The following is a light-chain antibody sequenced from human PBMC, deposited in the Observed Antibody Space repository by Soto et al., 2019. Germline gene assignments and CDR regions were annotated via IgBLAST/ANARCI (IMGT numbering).Light chain of an antibody. CDR3: QQYNSYLWT. Sequence: DIQMTQSPSTLSASVGDRVTITCRASQSINSWLAWYQQKPGKAPKSLIYKASTLESGVPSRFSGSGSGTEFTLTISSLQPDDFATYYCQQYNSYLWTFGQGTKVDI. CDR1: QSINSW. CDR2: KAS. V-gene: IGKV1-5*03. J-gene: IGKJ1*01.